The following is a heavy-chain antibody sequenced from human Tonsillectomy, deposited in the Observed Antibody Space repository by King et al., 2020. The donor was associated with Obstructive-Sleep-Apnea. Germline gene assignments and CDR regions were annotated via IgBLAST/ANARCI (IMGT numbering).Heavy chain of an antibody. Sequence: QLQESGPGLVKPSETLSLTCTVSGDSITNYYWSWIRQPPGKGLEWIGYMYYSGNTNYNPSLKSRVTMSVDTSKIQFSLRLSSVTATDTAVYYCAVHRGGEDLGGYGDYFDYWGQGALVTVSS. CDR2: MYYSGNT. D-gene: IGHD5-12*01. J-gene: IGHJ4*02. V-gene: IGHV4-59*03. CDR3: AVHRGGEDLGGYGDYFDY. CDR1: GDSITNYY.